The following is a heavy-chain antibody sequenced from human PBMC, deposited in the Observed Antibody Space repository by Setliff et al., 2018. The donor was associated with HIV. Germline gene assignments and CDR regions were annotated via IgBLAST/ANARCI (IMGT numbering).Heavy chain of an antibody. CDR3: ARAAGDCSSAGCLHYFDY. Sequence: SETLSLTCAVSGDSINSGGYSWSWIRQPPGKGLEWIGEIYHSGSTIYNPSLKSRVTISLDTSKNQFSLKLSSLTAADTAVYYCARAAGDCSSAGCLHYFDYWGQGSLVTVSS. J-gene: IGHJ4*02. V-gene: IGHV4-30-2*01. D-gene: IGHD2-2*01. CDR2: IYHSGST. CDR1: GDSINSGGYS.